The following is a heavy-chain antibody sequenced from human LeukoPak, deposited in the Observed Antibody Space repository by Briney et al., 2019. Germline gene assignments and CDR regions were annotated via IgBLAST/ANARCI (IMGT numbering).Heavy chain of an antibody. D-gene: IGHD3-10*01. CDR3: ARDREGLGEIGYFDY. V-gene: IGHV3-48*04. Sequence: PGGSLRLSCAASGFTFSSYSMNWVRQAPGKGLEWVSYISSSSSTIYYADSVKGRFTISRDNAKNSLYLQMNSLRAEDTAVYYCARDREGLGEIGYFDYWGQGTLVTVSS. CDR1: GFTFSSYS. J-gene: IGHJ4*02. CDR2: ISSSSSTI.